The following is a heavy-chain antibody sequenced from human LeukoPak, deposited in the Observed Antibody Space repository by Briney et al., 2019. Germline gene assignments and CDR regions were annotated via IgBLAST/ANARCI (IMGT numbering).Heavy chain of an antibody. V-gene: IGHV4-31*03. J-gene: IGHJ4*02. CDR1: GGSISSGGYY. Sequence: PSQTLSLTCTVSGGSISSGGYYWSWIRQHPGKGLEWIGYIYYSGSTYYNPSLKSRVTISVDTSKNQFSLKLSSVTAADTAVYYCVREGSAAAGTSFDYWGQGTLVTVSS. D-gene: IGHD6-13*01. CDR2: IYYSGST. CDR3: VREGSAAAGTSFDY.